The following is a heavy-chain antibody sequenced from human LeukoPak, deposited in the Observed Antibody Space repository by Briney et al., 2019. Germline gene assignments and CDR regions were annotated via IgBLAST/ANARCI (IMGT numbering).Heavy chain of an antibody. CDR1: GGSFSGYY. D-gene: IGHD1-26*01. V-gene: IGHV4-34*01. J-gene: IGHJ3*02. CDR2: INHSGST. CDR3: ASVGGLGDAFDI. Sequence: SETLSLTCAVYGGSFSGYYWSWIRQPPGKGLEWIGEINHSGSTNYNPSLKSRVTISVDTSKNQFSLKLSSVTAADTAVYYCASVGGLGDAFDIWGQGTMVTVSS.